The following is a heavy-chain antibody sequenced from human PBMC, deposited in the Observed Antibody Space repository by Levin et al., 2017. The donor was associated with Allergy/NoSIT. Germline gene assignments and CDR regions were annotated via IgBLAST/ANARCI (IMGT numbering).Heavy chain of an antibody. D-gene: IGHD3-16*01. J-gene: IGHJ4*02. V-gene: IGHV3-7*04. CDR2: INRDGSEK. CDR1: GFTFSFTTYW. Sequence: LSLTCAASGFTFSFTTYWMSWVRQAPGKGLEWVANINRDGSEKYYVDSVKGRFTISRDNAKNSLFLQMNSLRPEDTAVYYCARAQGLRGGLVDYWGRGTLVTVSS. CDR3: ARAQGLRGGLVDY.